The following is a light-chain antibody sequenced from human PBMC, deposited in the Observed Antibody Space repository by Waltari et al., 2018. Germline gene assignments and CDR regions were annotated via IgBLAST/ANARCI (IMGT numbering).Light chain of an antibody. CDR2: EVT. Sequence: QSALTQPPSVSRSPGQSVTSSCTGTSRDVDNSDHASWYQQSPGTAPKLIIYEVTTRPSGVPDRFSGSKSGNTASLTISGLQAEDESDYYCSSSTSSITWVFGGGTKLTVL. CDR3: SSSTSSITWV. CDR1: SRDVDNSDH. V-gene: IGLV2-18*02. J-gene: IGLJ3*02.